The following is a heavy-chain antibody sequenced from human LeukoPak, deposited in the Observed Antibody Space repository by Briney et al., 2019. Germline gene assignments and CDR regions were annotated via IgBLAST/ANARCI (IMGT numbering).Heavy chain of an antibody. V-gene: IGHV1-2*02. CDR3: ARDGGRYSSGWLGHDY. D-gene: IGHD6-19*01. J-gene: IGHJ4*02. Sequence: APVKVSCKASGYTFTGYYMHWVRQAPGQGLEWVGWINPNSGGTNYAQKFQGRVTMTRDTSISTAYMELSRLRSDDTAVYYCARDGGRYSSGWLGHDYWGQGTLVTVSS. CDR1: GYTFTGYY. CDR2: INPNSGGT.